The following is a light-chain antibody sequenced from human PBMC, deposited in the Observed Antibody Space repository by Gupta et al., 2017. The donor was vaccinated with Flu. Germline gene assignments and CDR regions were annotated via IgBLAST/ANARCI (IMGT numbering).Light chain of an antibody. CDR2: GAS. V-gene: IGKV3-15*01. CDR1: QSVDGK. J-gene: IGKJ4*01. Sequence: PATLFLSPGEGANPSCRANQSVDGKLAWYQQRRGQAPRLLIFGASARATGVPDRFSGSGSGTEFTLTISSLQSEDFAVYHCQQYKTWPLTFGGGTKMEI. CDR3: QQYKTWPLT.